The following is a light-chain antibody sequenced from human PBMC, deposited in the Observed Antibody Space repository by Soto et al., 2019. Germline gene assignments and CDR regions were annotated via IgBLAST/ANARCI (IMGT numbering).Light chain of an antibody. J-gene: IGKJ4*01. CDR1: QSVRTN. CDR2: AAS. Sequence: EVVVTQSPATLSVSLGGRATLSCRASQSVRTNLAWYQQKPGQAPSLLIYAASTRATGVPARFSGSGSGTEFTLTISSLQAEDVAVYYCQQYYDTPTFGGGTKVDI. V-gene: IGKV3-15*01. CDR3: QQYYDTPT.